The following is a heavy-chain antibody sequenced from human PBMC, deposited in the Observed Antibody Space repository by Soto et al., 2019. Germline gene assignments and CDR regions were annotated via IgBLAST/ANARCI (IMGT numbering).Heavy chain of an antibody. CDR3: ERDALIRNTDYGLDV. CDR2: ISSSSSYI. D-gene: IGHD2-21*01. CDR1: GFTFSSYS. Sequence: PGGSLRLSCAASGFTFSSYSMNWVRQAPGKGLEWVSSISSSSSYIYYADSVKGRFTISRDNAKSTLYLQVTSLRAEDTAVYYCERDALIRNTDYGLDVWGQGTTVTVSS. V-gene: IGHV3-21*01. J-gene: IGHJ6*02.